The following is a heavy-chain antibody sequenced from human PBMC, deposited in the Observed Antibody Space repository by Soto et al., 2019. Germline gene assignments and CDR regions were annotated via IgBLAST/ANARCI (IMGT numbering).Heavy chain of an antibody. J-gene: IGHJ6*02. CDR3: AREGTYYDILTGLDYYYYYGMDV. CDR1: GFTFSSYS. D-gene: IGHD3-9*01. V-gene: IGHV3-21*01. Sequence: EVPLVESGGGLVKPGGSLRLSCAASGFTFSSYSMNWVRQAPGKGLEWVSSISSSSSYIYYADSVKGRFTISRDNAKNSLYLQMNSLRAEDTAVYYCAREGTYYDILTGLDYYYYYGMDVWGQGTTVTVSS. CDR2: ISSSSSYI.